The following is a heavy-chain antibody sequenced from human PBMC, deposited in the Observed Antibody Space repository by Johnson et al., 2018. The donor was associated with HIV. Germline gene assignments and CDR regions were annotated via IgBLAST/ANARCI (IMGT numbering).Heavy chain of an antibody. CDR1: GFTFSDYY. V-gene: IGHV3-66*02. Sequence: VQLVESGGSVVRPGGSLRLSCAASGFTFSDYYMSWIRQAPGKGLEWVSVIYGGAGPYYADSVKGRFTISRDNSKNTLYLQMNSLRAEDTAEYYCANIFEGLGMVSGIRTPQDAFDIWGKGTMVTVSS. CDR2: IYGGAGP. CDR3: ANIFEGLGMVSGIRTPQDAFDI. J-gene: IGHJ3*02. D-gene: IGHD7-27*01.